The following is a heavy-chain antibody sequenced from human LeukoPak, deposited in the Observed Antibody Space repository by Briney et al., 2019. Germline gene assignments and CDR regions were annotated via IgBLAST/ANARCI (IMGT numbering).Heavy chain of an antibody. Sequence: PSETLSLICTVSGDFINSGSYYWGWIRQPPGKALEWIGNIHYSESTNYNPSLKSRVTISVDMSKNQFSLRLSSVTAADTAVYYCTSAPNLYYYDWWGQGNLVTVFS. V-gene: IGHV4-61*01. CDR3: TSAPNLYYYDW. J-gene: IGHJ4*02. CDR1: GDFINSGSYY. CDR2: IHYSEST. D-gene: IGHD3-16*01.